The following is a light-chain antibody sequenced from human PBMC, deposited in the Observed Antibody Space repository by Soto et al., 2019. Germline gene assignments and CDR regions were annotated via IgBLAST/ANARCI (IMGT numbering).Light chain of an antibody. CDR2: GNT. V-gene: IGLV1-40*01. J-gene: IGLJ1*01. CDR3: QSYDSSLRDV. Sequence: QSVLTQPPSVSGAPGQRVTISCTGSSSNIGAGYDVHWYQQLPGTALKLLIYGNTDRPSGVPDRFSGSKSGTSASLAITGLQTEDEADYYCQSYDSSLRDVFGTGTKVTVL. CDR1: SSNIGAGYD.